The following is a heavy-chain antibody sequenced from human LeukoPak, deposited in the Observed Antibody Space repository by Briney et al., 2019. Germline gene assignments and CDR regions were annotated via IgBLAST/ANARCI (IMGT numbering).Heavy chain of an antibody. V-gene: IGHV3-21*01. J-gene: IGHJ3*02. CDR1: GFTFSSYC. D-gene: IGHD1-26*01. CDR3: ARDRIAGDAFDI. CDR2: ISSSSSYI. Sequence: GGSLRLSCAASGFTFSSYCMNWVRQAPGKGLEWVSSISSSSSYIYYADSVKGRFTISRDNAKNSLYLQMNSLRAEDTAVYYCARDRIAGDAFDIWGQGTMITVSS.